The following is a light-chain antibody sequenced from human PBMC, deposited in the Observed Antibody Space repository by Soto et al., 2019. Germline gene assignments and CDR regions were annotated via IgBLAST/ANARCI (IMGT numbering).Light chain of an antibody. CDR1: QSVRSY. J-gene: IGKJ3*01. V-gene: IGKV3-11*01. Sequence: EIVLTQSPATLSLSPGERATLSCRASQSVRSYLAWYQQKPGQTPRLLIYDAFNRATGIPARFSGSGSGTDFTLTISSLEPEDFAVYSCQQRGNWPQTFGPGNKVDI. CDR3: QQRGNWPQT. CDR2: DAF.